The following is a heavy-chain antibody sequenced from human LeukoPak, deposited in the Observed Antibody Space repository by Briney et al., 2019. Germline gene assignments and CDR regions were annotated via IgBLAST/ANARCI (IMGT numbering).Heavy chain of an antibody. CDR3: AREIGNYYDSSAPGSAFDI. Sequence: ASVKVSCKASGYTFTSYAMHWVRQAPGQRLEWMGWINAGNGNTKYSQKFQGRVTITRDTSASTAYVELSSLRSEDTAVYYCAREIGNYYDSSAPGSAFDIWGQGTMVTVSS. V-gene: IGHV1-3*01. CDR2: INAGNGNT. CDR1: GYTFTSYA. D-gene: IGHD3-22*01. J-gene: IGHJ3*02.